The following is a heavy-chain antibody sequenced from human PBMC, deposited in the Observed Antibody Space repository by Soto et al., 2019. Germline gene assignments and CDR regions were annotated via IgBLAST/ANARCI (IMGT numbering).Heavy chain of an antibody. CDR3: ARGGRVVVTANRAFDI. V-gene: IGHV4-30-4*01. CDR2: IYYSGST. CDR1: GGSISSGDYY. J-gene: IGHJ3*02. D-gene: IGHD2-21*02. Sequence: LSLTCTVSGGSISSGDYYGSWIRQPPGKGLEWIGYIYYSGSTYYNPSLKSRVTISVDTSKNQFSLKLSSVTAADTAVYYCARGGRVVVTANRAFDIWGQGTMVTVSS.